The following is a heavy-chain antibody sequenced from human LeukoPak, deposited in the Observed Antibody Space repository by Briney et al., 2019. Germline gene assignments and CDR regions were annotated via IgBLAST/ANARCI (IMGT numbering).Heavy chain of an antibody. Sequence: GGSLRLSCAASGSTFSDYYMSWIRQAPGKGLEWVSYISSGSTIYYADSVKGRFTISRDNAKNSLYLQMNSLRAEDTAVYYCARDFTRSSWFDPWGQGTLVTVSS. V-gene: IGHV3-11*01. D-gene: IGHD6-6*01. CDR1: GSTFSDYY. CDR3: ARDFTRSSWFDP. J-gene: IGHJ5*02. CDR2: ISSGSTI.